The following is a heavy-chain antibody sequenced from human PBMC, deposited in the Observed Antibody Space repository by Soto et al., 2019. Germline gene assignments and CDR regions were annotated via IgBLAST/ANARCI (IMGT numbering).Heavy chain of an antibody. D-gene: IGHD6-19*01. V-gene: IGHV1-8*01. CDR3: ARGAVGYSSGWYYFDY. CDR1: GYTFTSYD. Sequence: ASVKVSCKASGYTFTSYDINWVRQATGQGLEWMGWMNPNSGNTGYAQKFQGRVTMTRNTSISTAYMELSSLRSEDTAVYYCARGAVGYSSGWYYFDYWGQGTLVTVSS. J-gene: IGHJ4*02. CDR2: MNPNSGNT.